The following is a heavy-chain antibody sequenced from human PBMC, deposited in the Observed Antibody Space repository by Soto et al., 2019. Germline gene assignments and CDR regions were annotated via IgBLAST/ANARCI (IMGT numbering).Heavy chain of an antibody. CDR3: ARALVYSGWPYHFDY. J-gene: IGHJ4*02. CDR2: INYSGTT. CDR1: GDSISHYY. D-gene: IGHD6-19*01. V-gene: IGHV4-59*01. Sequence: QVQLQESGPGLVKPSETLSLTCTVSGDSISHYYWSWIRQPPGKGLEWIGYINYSGTTNYNPSLKSRVTMSIDTSKNHFSLRLTSVTAADTAMYYCARALVYSGWPYHFDYWGQGSLVTVSS.